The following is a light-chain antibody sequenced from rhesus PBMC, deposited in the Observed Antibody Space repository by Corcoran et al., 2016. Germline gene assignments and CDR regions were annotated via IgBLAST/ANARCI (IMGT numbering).Light chain of an antibody. CDR1: QSISDN. Sequence: EIVLTQSPVTLSLSPGERATLSCRASQSISDNLAWYQQKPNQAPRVLIVGSFQRVTGIPDRFSGSGSGTDFTLTISSLEPADFAIYYCQQYSNWPFTFGPGTKLDVK. J-gene: IGKJ3*01. V-gene: IGKV3S9*01. CDR2: GSF. CDR3: QQYSNWPFT.